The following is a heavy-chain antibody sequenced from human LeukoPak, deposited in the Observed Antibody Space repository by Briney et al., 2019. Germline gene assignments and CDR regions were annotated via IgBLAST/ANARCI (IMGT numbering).Heavy chain of an antibody. CDR2: IYHSGST. V-gene: IGHV4-38-2*01. CDR3: ASWRAAYYFDY. D-gene: IGHD6-25*01. Sequence: SETLSLTCAVSGYSISSGYYWGWIRRPPGKGLEWIGSIYHSGSTYYNPSLKSRVTISVDTSKNQFSLKLSSVTAADTAVYYCASWRAAYYFDYWGQGTLVTVSS. J-gene: IGHJ4*02. CDR1: GYSISSGYY.